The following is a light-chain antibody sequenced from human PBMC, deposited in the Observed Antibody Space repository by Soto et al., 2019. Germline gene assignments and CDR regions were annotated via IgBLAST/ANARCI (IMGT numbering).Light chain of an antibody. CDR2: KVS. Sequence: DVVMTQSPLSPPVTLGQSASISCRSSQSLVDSDGKIYLNWFQQRPGQSPRRLIYKVSNRDSGVPDRFSGSGSGTDFTLEISGVEAEDVGVYYCMQGTHWPLTFGGGTKVEIK. CDR3: MQGTHWPLT. J-gene: IGKJ4*01. CDR1: QSLVDSDGKIY. V-gene: IGKV2-30*01.